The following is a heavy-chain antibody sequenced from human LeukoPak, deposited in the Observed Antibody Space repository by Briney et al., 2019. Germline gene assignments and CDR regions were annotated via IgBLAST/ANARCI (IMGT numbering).Heavy chain of an antibody. CDR2: VDPSNDDT. D-gene: IGHD2-21*01. V-gene: IGHV1-2*02. CDR1: GYTFTGYY. CDR3: ARSLFVAFTD. Sequence: GASVKVSCKASGYTFTGYYMHWVRQAPGQGLEWMGYVDPSNDDTNYAPKFHDRVTMTGDTSIRTAYMELSRPTSDDTAVYYCARSLFVAFTDWGQGTLVIVSS. J-gene: IGHJ4*02.